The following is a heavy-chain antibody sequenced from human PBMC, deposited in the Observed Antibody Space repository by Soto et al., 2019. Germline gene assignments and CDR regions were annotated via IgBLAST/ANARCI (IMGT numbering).Heavy chain of an antibody. Sequence: QVQLVESGGGVVQPGRSLRLSCAASGFTFSSYGMHWVHQAQGKVLAWVAVISYDGSKKYYADSVKGRFTISRDNSKYTLYLQMNSLRDEDKAVYYCAKDWQQGVHYYGRDVWGQGATVTVSS. CDR2: ISYDGSKK. D-gene: IGHD6-13*01. CDR3: AKDWQQGVHYYGRDV. CDR1: GFTFSSYG. J-gene: IGHJ6*02. V-gene: IGHV3-30*18.